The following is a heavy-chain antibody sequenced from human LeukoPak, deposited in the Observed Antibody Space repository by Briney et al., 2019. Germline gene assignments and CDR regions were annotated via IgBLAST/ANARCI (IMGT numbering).Heavy chain of an antibody. CDR1: GYTLTELS. D-gene: IGHD3-9*01. V-gene: IGHV1-46*01. J-gene: IGHJ4*02. Sequence: ASVKVSCKVSGYTLTELSMHWVRQAPGQGLEWMGMFNPHGRPRHSQKFQGRVTMTRDTSTTTVTMELSSLRSEDTAVYYCAGTVYDILSGFDYWGQGTLVTVSS. CDR2: FNPHGRP. CDR3: AGTVYDILSGFDY.